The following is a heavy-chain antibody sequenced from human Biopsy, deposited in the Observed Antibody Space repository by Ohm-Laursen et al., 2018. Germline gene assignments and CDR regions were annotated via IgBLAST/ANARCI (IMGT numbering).Heavy chain of an antibody. J-gene: IGHJ6*02. V-gene: IGHV3-21*01. CDR2: ISTSSTYI. D-gene: IGHD4-23*01. CDR1: GFTFSSYS. Sequence: SLRLSCSASGFTFSSYSMNWVRQAPGKGLEWVSSISTSSTYIYYADSVKGRFSISRDDALNSLYLQMNSLRAEDTAVYYCARDTRWSPYHMDVWGQGTTVTVSS. CDR3: ARDTRWSPYHMDV.